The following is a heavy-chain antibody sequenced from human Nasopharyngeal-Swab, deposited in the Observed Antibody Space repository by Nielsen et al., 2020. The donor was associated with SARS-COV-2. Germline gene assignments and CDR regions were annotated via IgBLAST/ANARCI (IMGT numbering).Heavy chain of an antibody. CDR3: AKNTGYSTGWNDAFDI. CDR2: ISDSGDGT. J-gene: IGHJ3*02. V-gene: IGHV3-23*01. D-gene: IGHD6-19*01. Sequence: WIRQPPGKGLEWVSTISDSGDGTYFADSVKGRFTISRDNFKNTLDLQMNNLRAEDTAIYYCAKNTGYSTGWNDAFDIWGQGTMVTVSS.